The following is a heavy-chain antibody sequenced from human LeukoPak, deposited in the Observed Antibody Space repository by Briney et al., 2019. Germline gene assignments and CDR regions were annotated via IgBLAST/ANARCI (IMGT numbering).Heavy chain of an antibody. Sequence: SVKVSCKASGFTFTSSAMQWVRQARGLRLEWIGWVVVGSGDTDYAQNFQERVTITRDMSTSTAYMELNSLRSEDTAVYYCAATQYHSDSRGHYTIYYYGMDVWGQGTTVTVSS. V-gene: IGHV1-58*02. CDR1: GFTFTSSA. D-gene: IGHD3-22*01. CDR2: VVVGSGDT. CDR3: AATQYHSDSRGHYTIYYYGMDV. J-gene: IGHJ6*02.